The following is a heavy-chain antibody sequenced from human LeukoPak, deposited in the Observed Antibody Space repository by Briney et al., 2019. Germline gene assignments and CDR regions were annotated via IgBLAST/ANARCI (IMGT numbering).Heavy chain of an antibody. CDR3: ARAGGDRYYYYYYMDV. Sequence: GASVKVSCKASGYTFTGYYMHWVRQAPGQGLEWMGWINPNSGGTNYAQKFQGRVTMTRDTSISTAYMELSRLRSDDTAVYYCARAGGDRYYYYYYMDVWGKGTAVTISS. D-gene: IGHD2-21*02. CDR2: INPNSGGT. J-gene: IGHJ6*03. CDR1: GYTFTGYY. V-gene: IGHV1-2*02.